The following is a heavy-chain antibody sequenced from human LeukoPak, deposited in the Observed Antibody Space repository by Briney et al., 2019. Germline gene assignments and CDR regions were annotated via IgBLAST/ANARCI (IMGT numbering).Heavy chain of an antibody. Sequence: GGSLRLSCAASGFSFSNFWKSWVRQAPGKGLEWVANIKPDGSATNYVDSVKGRFTISRDNAKNSLDLQMNSLRAEDTAVYYCARGGGSSSWGQGTLVTVSS. D-gene: IGHD6-6*01. J-gene: IGHJ5*02. CDR1: GFSFSNFW. CDR2: IKPDGSAT. CDR3: ARGGGSSS. V-gene: IGHV3-7*01.